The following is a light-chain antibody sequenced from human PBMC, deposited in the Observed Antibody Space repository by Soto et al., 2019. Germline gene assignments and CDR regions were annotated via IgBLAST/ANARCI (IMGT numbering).Light chain of an antibody. CDR3: QQYNNWPRT. V-gene: IGKV3-15*01. Sequence: EIVLTQSPGTLSLSPGERATLSCRASQSVSSSYLAWYQQTPGQAPRXXIYGASTRATGIPARFSGSGAGTEFTLTISSLQSEDFAVYYCQQYNNWPRTFGQGTQVDIK. CDR1: QSVSSSY. CDR2: GAS. J-gene: IGKJ1*01.